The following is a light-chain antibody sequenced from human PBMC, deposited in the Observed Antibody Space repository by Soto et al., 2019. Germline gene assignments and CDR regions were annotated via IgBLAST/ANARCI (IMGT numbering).Light chain of an antibody. V-gene: IGLV1-44*01. J-gene: IGLJ1*01. CDR2: STS. CDR1: SSNIGSNT. Sequence: QSVLTQPPSASGTPGQIVAISCSGSSSNIGSNTVTWYQRLPGTARKLLISSTSQRSSGVPGRFSGSKSGASASLSFSALQSEDEADYYCAAWDGRLDVYVFGTGTKVTV. CDR3: AAWDGRLDVYV.